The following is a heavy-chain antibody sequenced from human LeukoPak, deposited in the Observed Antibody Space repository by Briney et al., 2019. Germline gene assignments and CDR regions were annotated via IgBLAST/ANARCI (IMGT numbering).Heavy chain of an antibody. Sequence: ASVKLSCKASGYTFTSYGISWVRQAPGQGLKWMGWISAYNGNTDYAQKLQGRVTMTTDTSTSTAYMELRSLRSDDTAVYYCARNIVVDYFDYWGQGTLVTVSS. CDR3: ARNIVVDYFDY. J-gene: IGHJ4*02. V-gene: IGHV1-18*01. CDR1: GYTFTSYG. D-gene: IGHD2-15*01. CDR2: ISAYNGNT.